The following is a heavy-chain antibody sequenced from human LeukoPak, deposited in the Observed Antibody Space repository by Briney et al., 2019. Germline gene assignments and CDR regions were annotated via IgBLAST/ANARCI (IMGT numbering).Heavy chain of an antibody. CDR3: ARSQWLKSRPDY. D-gene: IGHD6-19*01. CDR2: INPNSGGT. J-gene: IGHJ4*02. V-gene: IGHV1-2*02. Sequence: ASVKVSCKASGYTFTGYYMHWVRQAPGQGLEWMGWINPNSGGTNYAQKFQGRVTMTRDTSISTAYMELSRLRSDDTAVYYCARSQWLKSRPDYWGQGTLVTVSS. CDR1: GYTFTGYY.